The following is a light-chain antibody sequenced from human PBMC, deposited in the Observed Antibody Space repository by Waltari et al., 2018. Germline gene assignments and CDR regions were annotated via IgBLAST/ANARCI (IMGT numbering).Light chain of an antibody. Sequence: IVMTQSPATRSVSPGERATRYWRASQSVSRNLAWYQQKPVQAPRHLNYGASTRATCIPARFSGSGSGTEFTLTISSLQSEDFAVYYCQQYNNWPFITFGQGTRLEIK. V-gene: IGKV3-15*01. J-gene: IGKJ5*01. CDR1: QSVSRN. CDR3: QQYNNWPFIT. CDR2: GAS.